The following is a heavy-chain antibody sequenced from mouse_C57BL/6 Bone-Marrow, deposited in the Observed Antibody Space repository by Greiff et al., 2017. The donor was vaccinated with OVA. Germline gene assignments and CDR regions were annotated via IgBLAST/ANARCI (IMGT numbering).Heavy chain of an antibody. Sequence: VQVVESGPGLVQPSQSLSITCTVSGFSLTSYGVHWVRQSPGKGLEWLGVIWSGGSTDYNAAFISRLSISKDNSKSQVFFKMNSLQADDTAIYYCARGGAYWGQGTLVTVSA. CDR3: ARGGAY. CDR2: IWSGGST. J-gene: IGHJ3*01. CDR1: GFSLTSYG. V-gene: IGHV2-2*01.